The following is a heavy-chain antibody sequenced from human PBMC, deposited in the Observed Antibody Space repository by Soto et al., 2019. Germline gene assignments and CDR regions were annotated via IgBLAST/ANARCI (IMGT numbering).Heavy chain of an antibody. Sequence: QVQLQESGPGLVKPSETLSLTCTVSGGSIDTYYWSWIRQPPGKGLEYIGYISHTGTTDSNSSLKSRVTLSIDTSKNQFSLNLSSVTASDTASYYCARLIRGAAAAFDSWGQGSLVTVSS. CDR3: ARLIRGAAAAFDS. CDR2: ISHTGTT. D-gene: IGHD6-25*01. J-gene: IGHJ4*02. V-gene: IGHV4-59*08. CDR1: GGSIDTYY.